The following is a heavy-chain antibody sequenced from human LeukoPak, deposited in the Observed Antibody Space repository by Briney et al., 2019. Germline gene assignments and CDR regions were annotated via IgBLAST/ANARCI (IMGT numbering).Heavy chain of an antibody. J-gene: IGHJ4*02. CDR3: ARGGYGNYFDY. D-gene: IGHD5-12*01. CDR1: GGTFSSYA. Sequence: GASVKVSCKASGGTFSSYAISWVRQAPGQGLEWMGGIIPIFGTANYAQKFQGRVTITADTSTSTAYMELGSLRSDDTAGYYCARGGYGNYFDYWGQGTLVTVSS. V-gene: IGHV1-69*06. CDR2: IIPIFGTA.